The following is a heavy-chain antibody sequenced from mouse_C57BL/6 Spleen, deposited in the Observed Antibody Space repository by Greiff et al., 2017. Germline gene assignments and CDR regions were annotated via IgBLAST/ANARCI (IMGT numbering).Heavy chain of an antibody. Sequence: QVQLQQPGAELVMPGASVKLSCKASGYTFTSYWMHWVKQTPGQGLEWIGEIDPSDSSTNYNQKFKGKSTLTVDKSSSTAYMQLSSLTSEDYAVYYCERTKGDAMDYWGKGTSVTVSS. CDR2: IDPSDSST. CDR3: ERTKGDAMDY. CDR1: GYTFTSYW. V-gene: IGHV1-69*01. J-gene: IGHJ4*01.